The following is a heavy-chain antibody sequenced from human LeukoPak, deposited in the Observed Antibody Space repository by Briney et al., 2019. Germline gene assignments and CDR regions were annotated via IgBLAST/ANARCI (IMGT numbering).Heavy chain of an antibody. CDR2: IYYSGST. CDR1: GGSISSSSYY. D-gene: IGHD6-6*01. Sequence: SETLSLTCTVSGGSISSSSYYWGWIRQPPGKGLEWIGSIYYSGSTYYNPSLKSRVTISVDTSKNQFSLKLSSVTAADTAVYYCARHDEYSSSYPFDYWGQGTLVTVSS. V-gene: IGHV4-39*01. J-gene: IGHJ4*02. CDR3: ARHDEYSSSYPFDY.